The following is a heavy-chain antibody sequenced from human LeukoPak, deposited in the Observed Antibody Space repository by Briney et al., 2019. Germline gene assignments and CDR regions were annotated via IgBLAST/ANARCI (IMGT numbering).Heavy chain of an antibody. D-gene: IGHD3-9*01. CDR2: VDYSGNT. J-gene: IGHJ5*02. Sequence: SETLSLTCSVSGGSITNYYWTWIRQPPGKALEWVGHVDYSGNTNYNPSLKSRVTISLDTSKTHFSLKVNSVTAADTAIYYCARLFRRTWFDPWGQGILVIVS. V-gene: IGHV4-59*08. CDR1: GGSITNYY. CDR3: ARLFRRTWFDP.